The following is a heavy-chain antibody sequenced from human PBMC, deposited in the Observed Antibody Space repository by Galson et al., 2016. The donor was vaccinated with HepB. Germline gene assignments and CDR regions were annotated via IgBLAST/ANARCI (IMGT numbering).Heavy chain of an antibody. J-gene: IGHJ4*02. CDR3: ARAPTRYYGGNSGHLFDS. Sequence: SLRLSCAASGFTFSSYWMHWVRQAPGKGLVWVSRTNSDGGSPTYADSVKGRFTISRDNAKNTLYLQMNSLRAEDTAGYYCARAPTRYYGGNSGHLFDSWGQGTLVTVSS. D-gene: IGHD4-23*01. CDR2: TNSDGGSP. CDR1: GFTFSSYW. V-gene: IGHV3-74*01.